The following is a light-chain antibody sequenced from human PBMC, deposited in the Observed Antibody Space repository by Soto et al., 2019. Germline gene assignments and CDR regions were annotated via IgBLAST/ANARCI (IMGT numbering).Light chain of an antibody. J-gene: IGKJ4*01. CDR3: QQYNDLIT. Sequence: DLQMTQSPSSLSASVGDRVTITCQASQDIRKNLNWYQQKPGKAPKLLIYGVTNLETGVPSRFSGSGSGTDFTLTITSLQPEDISTYYCQQYNDLITFGGGTKVEIK. CDR1: QDIRKN. CDR2: GVT. V-gene: IGKV1-33*01.